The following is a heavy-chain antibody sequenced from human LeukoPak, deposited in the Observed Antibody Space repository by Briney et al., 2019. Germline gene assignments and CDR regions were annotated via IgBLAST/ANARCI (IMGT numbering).Heavy chain of an antibody. D-gene: IGHD2-2*01. CDR3: ARLPAAPIARWFDP. CDR2: IYTSGST. Sequence: SETLSLTCTVSGGSISSGSYYWSWIRQPAGKGLEWIGRIYTSGSTNYNPSLKSRVTISVDTSKNQFSLKLSSVTAADTAVYYCARLPAAPIARWFDPWGQGTLVTVSS. CDR1: GGSISSGSYY. V-gene: IGHV4-61*02. J-gene: IGHJ5*02.